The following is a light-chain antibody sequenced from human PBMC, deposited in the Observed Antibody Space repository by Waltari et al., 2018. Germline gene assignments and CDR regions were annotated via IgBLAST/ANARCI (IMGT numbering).Light chain of an antibody. J-gene: IGLJ3*02. V-gene: IGLV1-44*01. CDR2: SNK. Sequence: QSVLTQPPSASGTPGQWVTISCSGSSSNIGSNTVNWYQQLPGTAPKLLIYSNKQRPSGGPGRFSGSKAGTSASLAISGLQSEDEADYYCAAWDDSLNGPVFGGGTKLTVL. CDR1: SSNIGSNT. CDR3: AAWDDSLNGPV.